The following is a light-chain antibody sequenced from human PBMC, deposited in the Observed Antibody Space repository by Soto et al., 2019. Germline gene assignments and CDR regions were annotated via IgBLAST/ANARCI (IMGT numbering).Light chain of an antibody. Sequence: QSVLTQPASVSGSPGQSITISCTGTSSDVGGYNYVSWYQQHPGKAPKLMIYDVCNRPSGVSNRFSGSKSGNTASLTISGLQAEDEADYYCSSYTSSSTLWVFGGGTKLTVL. CDR1: SSDVGGYNY. CDR3: SSYTSSSTLWV. J-gene: IGLJ3*02. CDR2: DVC. V-gene: IGLV2-14*01.